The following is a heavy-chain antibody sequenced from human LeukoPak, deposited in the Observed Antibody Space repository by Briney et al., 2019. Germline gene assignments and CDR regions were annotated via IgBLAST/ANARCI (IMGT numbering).Heavy chain of an antibody. CDR2: IYSGGST. V-gene: IGHV3-66*02. J-gene: IGHJ3*02. CDR1: GFTVSSNY. Sequence: GGSLRLSCAASGFTVSSNYMSWVRQAPGKGLEWVSVIYSGGSTYYADSVKGRFSISRDNSKNTLYLQMNSLRPEDTAVYYCARETNAFDIWGQGTMATVSS. CDR3: ARETNAFDI.